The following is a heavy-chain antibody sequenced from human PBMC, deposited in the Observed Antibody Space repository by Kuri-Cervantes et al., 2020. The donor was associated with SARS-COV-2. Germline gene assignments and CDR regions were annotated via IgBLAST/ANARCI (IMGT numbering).Heavy chain of an antibody. CDR3: GRITPLAATQRCPFNRMPSYYCYSTMDD. CDR2: ISHSGTT. D-gene: IGHD2-2*01. CDR1: GCSISTSCYY. V-gene: IGHV4-39*01. Sequence: ESLKISCNGSGCSISTSCYYWGWIRQPPGKGLKWIGEISHSGTTYYNPSLKSRVTTAIDTSKTQFSLRLGPVTAADTAIYYCGRITPLAATQRCPFNRMPSYYCYSTMDDWGHGTTVTVSS. J-gene: IGHJ6*02.